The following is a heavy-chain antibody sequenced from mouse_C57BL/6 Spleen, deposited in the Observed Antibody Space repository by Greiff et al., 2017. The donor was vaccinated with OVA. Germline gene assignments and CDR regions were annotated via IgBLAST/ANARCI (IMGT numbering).Heavy chain of an antibody. V-gene: IGHV1-82*01. D-gene: IGHD2-4*01. CDR1: GYAFSSSW. J-gene: IGHJ2*01. CDR3: ARDDYDYDLYYFDY. Sequence: VQLQQSGPELVKPGASVKISCKASGYAFSSSWMNWVKQRPGKGLEWIGRIYPGDGDTNYNGKFKGKATLTADKSSSTAYMQLSSLTSEDSAVYFCARDDYDYDLYYFDYWGQGTTLTVSS. CDR2: IYPGDGDT.